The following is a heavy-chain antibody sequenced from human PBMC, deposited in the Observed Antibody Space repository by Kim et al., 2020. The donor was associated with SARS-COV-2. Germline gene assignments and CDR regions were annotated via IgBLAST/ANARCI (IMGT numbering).Heavy chain of an antibody. V-gene: IGHV3-30*18. CDR2: ISYDGSNK. J-gene: IGHJ6*01. CDR3: AKDLPYGSGSYYSLSAYGMDV. D-gene: IGHD3-10*01. Sequence: GGSLRLSCAASGFTFSSYGMHWVRQAPGKGLEGVEVISYDGSNKYYAYAVKGRFTISRDNSKNTLYLQIHSLRAEDKAVYDCAKDLPYGSGSYYSLSAYGMDVWGQGNTVTVSS. CDR1: GFTFSSYG.